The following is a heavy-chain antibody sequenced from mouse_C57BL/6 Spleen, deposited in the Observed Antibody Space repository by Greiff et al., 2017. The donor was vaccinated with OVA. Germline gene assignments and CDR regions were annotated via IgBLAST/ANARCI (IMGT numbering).Heavy chain of an antibody. J-gene: IGHJ3*01. Sequence: VQLHQSGPELVKPGASVKISCKASGYTFTDYYMNWVKQSHGKSLEWIGDINPNNGGTSYNQKFKGKATLTVDKSSSTAYMELRSLTSEDSAVYYCARSLSTMITTQAYWGQGTLVTVSA. CDR3: ARSLSTMITTQAY. V-gene: IGHV1-26*01. D-gene: IGHD2-4*01. CDR2: INPNNGGT. CDR1: GYTFTDYY.